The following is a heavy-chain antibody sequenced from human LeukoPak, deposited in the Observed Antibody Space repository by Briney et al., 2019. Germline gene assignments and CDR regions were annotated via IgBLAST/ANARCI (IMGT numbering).Heavy chain of an antibody. Sequence: SETLSLTCTVSGGSIRSIDSYWGWIRQPPGKGLEWIGSGFYSGSTYYNPSLKSRVTISVDTSKNQFSLKLRSVTAADTAVYYYVRDSIAGYSLSWWGQGTLVTVSS. CDR3: VRDSIAGYSLSW. J-gene: IGHJ4*02. D-gene: IGHD3-9*01. CDR2: GFYSGST. CDR1: GGSIRSIDSY. V-gene: IGHV4-39*07.